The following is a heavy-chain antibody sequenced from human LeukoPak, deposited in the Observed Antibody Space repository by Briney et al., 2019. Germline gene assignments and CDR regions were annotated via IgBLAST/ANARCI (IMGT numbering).Heavy chain of an antibody. J-gene: IGHJ4*02. Sequence: PGGSLRLSCAASGFTFSSYAMHWVRQAPGKGLEYVSAISSNGGSTYYANSVKGRFTISRDNSKNTLYLQMGSLRAEDMAVYYCARVVFPAPRREPLFDYWGQGTLVTVSS. CDR3: ARVVFPAPRREPLFDY. D-gene: IGHD1-26*01. V-gene: IGHV3-64*01. CDR2: ISSNGGST. CDR1: GFTFSSYA.